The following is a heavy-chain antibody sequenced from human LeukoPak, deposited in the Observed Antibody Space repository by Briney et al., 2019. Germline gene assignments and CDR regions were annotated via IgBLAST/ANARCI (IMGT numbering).Heavy chain of an antibody. D-gene: IGHD3-10*01. Sequence: SGPTLVKPTQTLTLTCTFSGFSLSTTGVGVGWIRQPPGKALEWLAHVYWDDDKRYSPSLKTRLTNTKDTSKNQVVLTMTNMDPVDTATYFCARPYFFGSGLYFDYWGQGSLVTVSS. CDR3: ARPYFFGSGLYFDY. J-gene: IGHJ4*02. CDR1: GFSLSTTGVG. V-gene: IGHV2-5*02. CDR2: VYWDDDK.